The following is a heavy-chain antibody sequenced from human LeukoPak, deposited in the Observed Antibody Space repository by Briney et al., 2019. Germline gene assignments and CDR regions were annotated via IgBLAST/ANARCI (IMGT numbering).Heavy chain of an antibody. CDR2: IFSGGST. D-gene: IGHD6-19*01. V-gene: IGHV3-66*01. J-gene: IGHJ4*02. CDR3: AKVKSDSSGWYHVLD. CDR1: GFTVSRNY. Sequence: GGSLRLSRATSGFTVSRNYMSWVRQAPGKGLEGVSVIFSGGSTYYADAVKGRFTISRDNPKSTLSLEMNSLRAGDTAVYYCAKVKSDSSGWYHVLDWGQGTLVTVSS.